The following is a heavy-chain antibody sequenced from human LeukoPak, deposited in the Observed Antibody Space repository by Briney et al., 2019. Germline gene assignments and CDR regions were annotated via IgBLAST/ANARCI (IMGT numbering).Heavy chain of an antibody. CDR2: IYYSGST. D-gene: IGHD3-9*01. V-gene: IGHV4-59*08. J-gene: IGHJ5*02. CDR1: GGSISSYY. Sequence: PSETLSLTCTVSGGSISSYYWSWIRQPPGKGLEWIGYIYYSGSTNYNPSLKSRVTISVDTSKNQFSLKLSSVTAADTAVYYRARHRVGYYDILTGYSEINWFDPWGQGTLVTVSS. CDR3: ARHRVGYYDILTGYSEINWFDP.